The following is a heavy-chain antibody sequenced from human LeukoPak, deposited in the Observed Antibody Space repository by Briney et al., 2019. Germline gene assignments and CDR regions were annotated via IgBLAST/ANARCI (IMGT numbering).Heavy chain of an antibody. Sequence: GGSLRLSCAASGFTFSSYAMHWVRQAPGKGLEWVAVISYDGSNKYYADSVKGRFTISGDNPKNTLYLQMNSLRAEDTAVYYCARGYDSSGYYYYWGQGTLVTVSS. D-gene: IGHD3-22*01. V-gene: IGHV3-30*04. J-gene: IGHJ4*02. CDR1: GFTFSSYA. CDR2: ISYDGSNK. CDR3: ARGYDSSGYYYY.